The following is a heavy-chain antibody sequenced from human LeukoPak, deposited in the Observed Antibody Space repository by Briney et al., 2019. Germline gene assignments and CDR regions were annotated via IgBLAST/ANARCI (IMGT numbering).Heavy chain of an antibody. J-gene: IGHJ4*02. CDR2: IYPGDSDT. V-gene: IGHV5-51*01. CDR1: GYSFTSYW. Sequence: GESLKISCKGSGYSFTSYWIGWVRQMPGKGLEWMGIIYPGDSDTRYSPSFQGQVTISADKSISTAYLQWSSLEASDTAMYYCARLWVVRGGGLHPIDYWGQGTLVTVSS. CDR3: ARLWVVRGGGLHPIDY. D-gene: IGHD3-10*02.